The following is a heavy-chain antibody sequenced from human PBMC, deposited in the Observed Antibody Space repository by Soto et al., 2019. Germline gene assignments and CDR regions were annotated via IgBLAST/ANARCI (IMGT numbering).Heavy chain of an antibody. CDR1: GGTFSGYV. CDR3: ATHGLGVSSPPYFDN. CDR2: FVPLFGTT. Sequence: QLVQSGSEVKKPGSSVKVSCQASGGTFSGYVVTWVRQAPGQGLEWMGEFVPLFGTTNYAQRFSGRITITAVESTSTAYMELRTLRSDDTAVYYCATHGLGVSSPPYFDNWGQGSLLTVSS. V-gene: IGHV1-69*01. D-gene: IGHD3-16*01. J-gene: IGHJ4*02.